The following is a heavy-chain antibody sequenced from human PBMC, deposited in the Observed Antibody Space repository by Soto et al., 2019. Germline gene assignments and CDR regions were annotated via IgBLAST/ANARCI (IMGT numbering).Heavy chain of an antibody. D-gene: IGHD3-10*01. Sequence: ASVKVSCKASGYTFTGYYMHWVRQAPGQGLEWMGWINPNSGGTNYAQKFQGWVTMTRDTSISTAYMELSRLRSDDTAVYYCARDGPRGYYYCGMDVWGQGTTVTVSS. CDR2: INPNSGGT. CDR1: GYTFTGYY. J-gene: IGHJ6*02. CDR3: ARDGPRGYYYCGMDV. V-gene: IGHV1-2*04.